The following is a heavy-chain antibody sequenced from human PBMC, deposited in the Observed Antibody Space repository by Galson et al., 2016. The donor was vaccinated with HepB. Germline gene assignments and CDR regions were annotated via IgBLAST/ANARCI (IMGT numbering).Heavy chain of an antibody. D-gene: IGHD2-15*01. J-gene: IGHJ3*02. V-gene: IGHV1-69*01. CDR3: ASGGGDIVVLAATSYGGYAFDI. CDR1: GGTFSSYA. CDR2: IIPFFGTA. Sequence: CKASGGTFSSYAISWVRQAPGQGLEWMGGIIPFFGTANYAQKFQGRVTITADESTSTAYMELSSLRSEDTAVYYCASGGGDIVVLAATSYGGYAFDIWGQGTMVTVSS.